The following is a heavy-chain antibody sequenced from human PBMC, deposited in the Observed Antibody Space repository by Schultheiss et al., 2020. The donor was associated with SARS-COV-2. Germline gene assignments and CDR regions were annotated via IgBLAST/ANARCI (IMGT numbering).Heavy chain of an antibody. Sequence: SETLSLTCTVSGGSISSGGYYWSWIRQPPGKGLEWIGEINHSGSTNYNPSLKSRVTISVDTSKNQFSLKLSSVTAADTAVYYCARGVPTPGSGWSTYYFDYWGQGTLVTVSS. CDR1: GGSISSGGYY. V-gene: IGHV4-39*07. D-gene: IGHD6-19*01. J-gene: IGHJ4*02. CDR2: INHSGST. CDR3: ARGVPTPGSGWSTYYFDY.